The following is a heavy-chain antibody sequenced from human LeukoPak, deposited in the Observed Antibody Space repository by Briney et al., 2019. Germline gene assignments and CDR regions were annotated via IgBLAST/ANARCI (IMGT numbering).Heavy chain of an antibody. J-gene: IGHJ4*02. CDR3: AGVASSGPFDY. CDR2: ISSSGSTI. Sequence: LSLTCAVYGGSFSGYYWTWIRQPPGKGLEWVSYISSSGSTIYYADSVKGRFTISRDNAKNSLYLQMNSLRAEDTAVYYCAGVASSGPFDYWGQGTLVTVSS. V-gene: IGHV3-11*04. D-gene: IGHD3-22*01. CDR1: GGSFSGYY.